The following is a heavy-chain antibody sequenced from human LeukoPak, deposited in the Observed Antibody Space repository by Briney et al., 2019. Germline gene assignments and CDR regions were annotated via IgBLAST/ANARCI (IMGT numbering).Heavy chain of an antibody. Sequence: GGSLRLSCAASGFTFNSYAMSWVRQAPGKGLEWVSYISSSSSTIYYADSVKGRFTISRDNAKNSLYLQMNSLRDEDTAVYYCARVVRFLEWLYQDYWGQGTLVTVSS. CDR2: ISSSSSTI. D-gene: IGHD3-3*01. CDR3: ARVVRFLEWLYQDY. J-gene: IGHJ4*02. V-gene: IGHV3-48*02. CDR1: GFTFNSYA.